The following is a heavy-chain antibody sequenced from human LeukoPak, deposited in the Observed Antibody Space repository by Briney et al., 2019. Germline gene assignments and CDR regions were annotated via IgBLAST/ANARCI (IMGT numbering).Heavy chain of an antibody. CDR3: ARHKEVGDYYYFDY. D-gene: IGHD2/OR15-2a*01. CDR1: GYIFTSYY. CDR2: INPSGGST. Sequence: ASVKVSCKASGYIFTSYYMHWVRQAPGQGLEGMGIINPSGGSTSYTQKFQGRVTMTRDTSTTTVYMELSSLRSQDTAVYYCARHKEVGDYYYFDYWGQGTLVTVSS. V-gene: IGHV1-46*01. J-gene: IGHJ4*02.